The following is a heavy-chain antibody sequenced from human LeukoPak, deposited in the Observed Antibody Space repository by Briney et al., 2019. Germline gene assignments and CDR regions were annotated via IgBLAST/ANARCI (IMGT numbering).Heavy chain of an antibody. CDR2: INTNTGNP. V-gene: IGHV7-4-1*02. CDR1: GYTFTSYA. CDR3: ARNTMVRGVITNKDYYYSMDV. D-gene: IGHD3-10*01. Sequence: GASVKVSCKASGYTFTSYAMKWVRQAPGQGLEWMGWINTNTGNPTYAQGFTGRFVFSLDTSVSTAYLQISSLKAEYTAVYYCARNTMVRGVITNKDYYYSMDVWGKGTTVTVSS. J-gene: IGHJ6*03.